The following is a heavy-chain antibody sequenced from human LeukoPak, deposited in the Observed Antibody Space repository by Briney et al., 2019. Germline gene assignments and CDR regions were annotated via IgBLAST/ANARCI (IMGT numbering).Heavy chain of an antibody. CDR3: ARDLSYFSFDD. D-gene: IGHD2-21*01. CDR1: GFIFRSHG. CDR2: ISPDEKK. J-gene: IGHJ6*02. Sequence: PGGSLRLSCAASGFIFRSHGMNWVRQAPGKGLEWVAGISPDEKKYYVDAVKGRFTISRDNSKNTLYLQMNSPRVEDTAMYYCARDLSYFSFDDWGQGTTVTVSS. V-gene: IGHV3-33*01.